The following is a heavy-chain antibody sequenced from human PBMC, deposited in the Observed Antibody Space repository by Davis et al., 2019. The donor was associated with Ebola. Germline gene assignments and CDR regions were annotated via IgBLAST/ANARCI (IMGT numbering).Heavy chain of an antibody. CDR1: GGSFSGYY. J-gene: IGHJ5*02. CDR2: INHSGST. CDR3: ARGLRFLEWLRGSWFDP. Sequence: MPSETLSLTCAVYGGSFSGYYWSWIRQPPGKGLEWIGEINHSGSTNYNPSLKSRVTISVDTSKNQFSLKLSSVTAADTAVYYCARGLRFLEWLRGSWFDPWGQGTLVTVSS. D-gene: IGHD3-3*01. V-gene: IGHV4-34*01.